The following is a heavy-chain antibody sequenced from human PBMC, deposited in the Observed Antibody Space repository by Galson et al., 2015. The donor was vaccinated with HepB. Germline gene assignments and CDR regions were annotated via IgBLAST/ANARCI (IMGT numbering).Heavy chain of an antibody. CDR1: GGSISSSSYY. J-gene: IGHJ6*03. Sequence: SETLSLTCTVSGGSISSSSYYWGWIRQPPGKGLEWIGSIYYSGSTYYNPSLKSRVTISVDTSKNQFSLKLSSVTAADTAVYYCARGLKYYYGSGSYYYYYYMDVWGKGTTVTVSS. CDR3: ARGLKYYYGSGSYYYYYYMDV. V-gene: IGHV4-39*07. D-gene: IGHD3-10*01. CDR2: IYYSGST.